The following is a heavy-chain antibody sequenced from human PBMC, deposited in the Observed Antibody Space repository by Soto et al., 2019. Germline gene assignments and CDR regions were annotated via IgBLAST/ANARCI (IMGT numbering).Heavy chain of an antibody. CDR2: IYYRGST. V-gene: IGHV4-59*11. Sequence: SETLSLTGTVSVGSISSHYWSWVRQAPGKGLEWIGHIYYRGSTSYNPSLKSRVTISVDTSKNQFSLRLSSVTAADTAVYYCARGDGKGEYYYYGMDVWGQGTTVTVSS. CDR3: ARGDGKGEYYYYGMDV. CDR1: VGSISSHY. D-gene: IGHD3-16*01. J-gene: IGHJ6*02.